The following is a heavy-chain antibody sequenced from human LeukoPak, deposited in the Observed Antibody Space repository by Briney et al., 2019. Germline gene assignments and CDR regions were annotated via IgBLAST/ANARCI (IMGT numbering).Heavy chain of an antibody. CDR3: AKGLAAARYYYYGMDI. D-gene: IGHD6-13*01. CDR1: GFTLSSYA. CDR2: IGDST. J-gene: IGHJ6*02. V-gene: IGHV3-23*01. Sequence: GGSLRLSCAVSGFTLSSYAVSWVRQAPGKGLEWVAAIGDSTYFADSVKGRFTISRDYSKYTVFLQMNSLKAEDTAVYYCAKGLAAARYYYYGMDIWGQGTTVTVSS.